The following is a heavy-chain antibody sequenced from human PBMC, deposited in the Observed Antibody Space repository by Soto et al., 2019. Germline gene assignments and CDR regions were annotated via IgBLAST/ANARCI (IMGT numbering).Heavy chain of an antibody. CDR2: IYYSGST. D-gene: IGHD3-3*01. Sequence: SETLSLTCTVSGGSISSYYWSWIRQPPGKGLEWIGYIYYSGSTNYNPSLKSRVTISVDTSKNQFSLKLSSVTAADTAVYYCASTRSGYSREFDYWGQGTLVTVPQ. V-gene: IGHV4-59*01. J-gene: IGHJ4*02. CDR1: GGSISSYY. CDR3: ASTRSGYSREFDY.